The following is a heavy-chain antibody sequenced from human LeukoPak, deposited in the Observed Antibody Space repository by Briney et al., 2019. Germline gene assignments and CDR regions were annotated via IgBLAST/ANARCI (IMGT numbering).Heavy chain of an antibody. CDR1: GFTFDDYG. V-gene: IGHV3-20*04. J-gene: IGHJ3*02. D-gene: IGHD2-2*01. CDR3: ARYLADIVVVPAAFDAFDI. Sequence: GGSLRLSCAASGFTFDDYGMSWVRQAPGKGLEWVSGINWNGGSTGYADSVKGRFTISRDNAKNSLYLQMNSLRAEDTALYYCARYLADIVVVPAAFDAFDIWAKGQWSPSLQ. CDR2: INWNGGST.